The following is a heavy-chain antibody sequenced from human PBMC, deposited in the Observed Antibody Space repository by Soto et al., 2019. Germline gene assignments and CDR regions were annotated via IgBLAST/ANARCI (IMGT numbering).Heavy chain of an antibody. D-gene: IGHD4-17*01. CDR1: GFTFSTYG. CDR3: AKDLQSYGDYDYYCYGMDV. Sequence: QVQLVESGGGEVQPGRSLTISCAASGFTFSTYGMHWVRQTPGKGLEWVAVISYDGTNKFYSASVKGRFTISRDNFKNTLTLQMNILRADDTAVYSCAKDLQSYGDYDYYCYGMDVWGLGSRVTVSS. V-gene: IGHV3-30*18. CDR2: ISYDGTNK. J-gene: IGHJ6*02.